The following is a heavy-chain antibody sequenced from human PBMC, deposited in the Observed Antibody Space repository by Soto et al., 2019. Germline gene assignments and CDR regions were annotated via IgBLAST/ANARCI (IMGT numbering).Heavy chain of an antibody. D-gene: IGHD2-2*01. CDR3: AKDLDVVVPAAMSQLGMFDY. CDR2: ISYDGSNK. Sequence: GGSLRLSCAASGFTFSSYGMHWVRQAPGKGLEWVAVISYDGSNKYYADSVKGRFTISRDNSKNTLYLQMNSLRAEDTAVYYCAKDLDVVVPAAMSQLGMFDYWGQGTLVTVSS. J-gene: IGHJ4*02. V-gene: IGHV3-30*18. CDR1: GFTFSSYG.